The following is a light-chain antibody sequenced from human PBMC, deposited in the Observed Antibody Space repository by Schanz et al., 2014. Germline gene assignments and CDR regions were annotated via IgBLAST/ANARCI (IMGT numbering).Light chain of an antibody. CDR1: PAISSY. V-gene: IGKV1-9*01. J-gene: IGKJ1*01. CDR3: QQYNYYPRT. CDR2: AAS. Sequence: IQLTQSPSSLSASIGDRVTLSCRASPAISSYLAWYQQKPGKAPKLLIYAASTLQSGVPSRFSGSGSETEFTLTISSLQPDDFATYYCQQYNYYPRTFGQGTKVEIK.